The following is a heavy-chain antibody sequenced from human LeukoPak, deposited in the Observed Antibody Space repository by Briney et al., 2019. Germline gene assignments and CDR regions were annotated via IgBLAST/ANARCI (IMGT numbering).Heavy chain of an antibody. J-gene: IGHJ4*02. CDR2: ISGSCGST. V-gene: IGHV3-23*01. D-gene: IGHD5-18*01. CDR1: GFPFRRYP. CDR3: AKARAPNGYRYAD. Sequence: GRCLRLSYAASGFPFRRYPMSWVPHAPGKGLEWVSAISGSCGSTYYADSVKGRFTISRDNSKNTLYLQMNSLRAEDTDVYYCAKARAPNGYRYADWGQGTLVTVSS.